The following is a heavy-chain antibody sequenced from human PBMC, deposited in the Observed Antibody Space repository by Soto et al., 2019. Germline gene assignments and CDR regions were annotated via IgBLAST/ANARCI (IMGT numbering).Heavy chain of an antibody. D-gene: IGHD3-10*01. V-gene: IGHV3-21*06. Sequence: PRASLRLSSAASGFTLTHSPLHWVRRAPGQGLEWVSSISGIKNYIRYADSVKGRFTIPIDNAKTSLYLQMNSLTAEDTAVYYCSRAGVHNYTEYYFDYWGQGTLVTVSS. CDR2: ISGIKNYI. CDR1: GFTLTHSP. J-gene: IGHJ4*02. CDR3: SRAGVHNYTEYYFDY.